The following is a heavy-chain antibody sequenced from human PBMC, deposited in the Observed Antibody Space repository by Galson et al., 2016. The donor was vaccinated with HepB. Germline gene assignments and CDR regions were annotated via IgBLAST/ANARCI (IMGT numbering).Heavy chain of an antibody. V-gene: IGHV3-74*01. J-gene: IGHJ4*02. D-gene: IGHD2-21*01. Sequence: SLRLSCAASGFTFSSYWMHWVRQVPGKGLVWVLRINPDGTYTNYADSVKGRFTISRDNAKNTLYLQMNSLRAEDTAVYYCARVIGYLGQGTLVTVSS. CDR1: GFTFSSYW. CDR2: INPDGTYT. CDR3: ARVIGY.